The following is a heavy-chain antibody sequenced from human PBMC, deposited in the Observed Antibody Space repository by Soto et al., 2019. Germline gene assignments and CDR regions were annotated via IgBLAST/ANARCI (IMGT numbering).Heavy chain of an antibody. V-gene: IGHV3-23*01. D-gene: IGHD3-22*01. CDR1: GFTLSSYA. J-gene: IGHJ4*02. Sequence: EVQLLESGGGLVQPVGSLRLSCAASGFTLSSYAMSWVRQAPGKGLEWVSAISGSGGTTYYADSVKGRFTISRDTSKNTLYLQMNSLRAEDTAVYYCAKVERYYYDSSGYYSSPLFWGQGTLVTVSS. CDR3: AKVERYYYDSSGYYSSPLF. CDR2: ISGSGGTT.